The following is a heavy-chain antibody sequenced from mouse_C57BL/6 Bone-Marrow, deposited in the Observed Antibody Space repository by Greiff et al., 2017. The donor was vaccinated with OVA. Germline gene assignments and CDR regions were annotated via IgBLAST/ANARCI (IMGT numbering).Heavy chain of an antibody. Sequence: VQLKQSGGGLVKPGGSLKLSCAASGFTFSSYAMSWVRQTPEKRLEWVATISAGGSYTYYPDNVKGRFTISRDNAKNNLYLQMSHLKSEDTAMYYSARDPYGSSSAGFAYWGQGTLVTVS. CDR2: ISAGGSYT. CDR3: ARDPYGSSSAGFAY. CDR1: GFTFSSYA. D-gene: IGHD1-1*01. V-gene: IGHV5-4*01. J-gene: IGHJ3*01.